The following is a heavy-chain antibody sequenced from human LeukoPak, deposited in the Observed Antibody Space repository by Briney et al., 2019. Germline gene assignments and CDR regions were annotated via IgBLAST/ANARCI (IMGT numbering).Heavy chain of an antibody. V-gene: IGHV3-30*04. D-gene: IGHD2-2*01. CDR2: ISYDGSNK. Sequence: GGSLRLSCAASGFTFSSYAMHWVRQAPGKGLEWAAVISYDGSNKYYADSVKGRFTISRDNSKNTLYLQMNSLRAEDTAVYYCARGCSTSCPRLDYWGQGTLVTVSS. J-gene: IGHJ4*02. CDR3: ARGCSTSCPRLDY. CDR1: GFTFSSYA.